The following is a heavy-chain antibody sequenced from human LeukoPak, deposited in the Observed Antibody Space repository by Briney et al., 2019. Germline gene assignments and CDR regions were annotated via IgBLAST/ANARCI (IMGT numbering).Heavy chain of an antibody. J-gene: IGHJ4*02. V-gene: IGHV4-30-2*06. CDR2: IYHYGST. CDR3: ARGGGSSRPFDY. D-gene: IGHD6-13*01. Sequence: SETLSLTCAVSGGSISSGSFPWSWLRQSPGKGLECIGYIYHYGSTYYNPSLKSRVTISVDWSKSQFYLNLTSVTAADTAVYFCARGGGSSRPFDYWGQGILVTVSS. CDR1: GGSISSGSFP.